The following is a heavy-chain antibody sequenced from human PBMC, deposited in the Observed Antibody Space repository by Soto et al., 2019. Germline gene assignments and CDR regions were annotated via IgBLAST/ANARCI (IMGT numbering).Heavy chain of an antibody. D-gene: IGHD3-22*01. Sequence: PGGSLRLSCAASGFTFSSYAMHWVRQAPGKGLEWVAVISYDGSNKYYADSVKGRFTISRDNPKNTLYLQMNSLRAEDTAVYYCARAVYYSDSSGETSFDYWGEGTLVTVSS. V-gene: IGHV3-30-3*01. J-gene: IGHJ4*02. CDR2: ISYDGSNK. CDR1: GFTFSSYA. CDR3: ARAVYYSDSSGETSFDY.